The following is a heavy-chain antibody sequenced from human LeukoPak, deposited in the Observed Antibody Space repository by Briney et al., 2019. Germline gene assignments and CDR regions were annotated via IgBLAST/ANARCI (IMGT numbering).Heavy chain of an antibody. D-gene: IGHD3-22*01. Sequence: SETLSLTCSVSGGSIISYYWSWVRQPPGKGLEWIGEIYHSGSTNYNPSLKSRVTISVDKSKNQFSLKLSSVTAADTAVYYCARGGGDYYDSSGYSELFDYWGQGTLVTVSS. V-gene: IGHV4-4*02. J-gene: IGHJ4*02. CDR1: GGSIISYY. CDR3: ARGGGDYYDSSGYSELFDY. CDR2: IYHSGST.